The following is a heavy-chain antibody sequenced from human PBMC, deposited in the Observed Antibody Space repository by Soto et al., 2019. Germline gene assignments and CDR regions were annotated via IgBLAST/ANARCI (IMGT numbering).Heavy chain of an antibody. CDR3: ARQEWLVGLYYWFDP. D-gene: IGHD6-19*01. CDR1: GGSISSSSYY. V-gene: IGHV4-39*01. J-gene: IGHJ5*02. CDR2: IYYSGST. Sequence: QLQLQESGPGLVKPSETLSLTCTVSGGSISSSSYYWGWIRQPPRKGLEWIGSIYYSGSTYYNPSPRTRVTIAVDTSKNQFSLELSSVTAADTAVYYCARQEWLVGLYYWFDPWGQGTLVTVSS.